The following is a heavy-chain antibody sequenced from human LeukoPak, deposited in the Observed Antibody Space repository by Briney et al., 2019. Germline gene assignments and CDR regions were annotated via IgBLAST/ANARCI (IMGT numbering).Heavy chain of an antibody. CDR3: AREWRGWYYFDY. J-gene: IGHJ4*02. Sequence: SETLSLTCTVSGGSVSSGSYYWSWIRQPPGKGLEWIGYIYYSGSTNYNPSLKSRVTISVDTSKNQFSLKLNSVTAADTAVYYCAREWRGWYYFDYWGQGTLVTVSS. D-gene: IGHD6-19*01. CDR1: GGSVSSGSYY. V-gene: IGHV4-61*01. CDR2: IYYSGST.